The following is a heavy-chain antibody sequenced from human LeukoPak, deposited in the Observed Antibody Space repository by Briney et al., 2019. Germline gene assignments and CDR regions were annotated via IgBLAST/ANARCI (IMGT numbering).Heavy chain of an antibody. V-gene: IGHV4-59*01. Sequence: SETLSLTCTVSGGSISSYYWSWIRQPPGKGLEWFGNVYNSGGTNYNPSLKSRVTISMDTSKNQFSLKLTSVTAADTAVYFCAREHDYGRFDFWGQGTLVVVSS. J-gene: IGHJ4*02. CDR3: AREHDYGRFDF. CDR2: VYNSGGT. D-gene: IGHD4-17*01. CDR1: GGSISSYY.